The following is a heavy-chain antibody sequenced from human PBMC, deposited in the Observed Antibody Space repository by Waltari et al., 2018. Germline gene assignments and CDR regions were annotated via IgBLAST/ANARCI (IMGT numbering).Heavy chain of an antibody. D-gene: IGHD2-15*01. CDR3: VRDLRWAFDI. V-gene: IGHV3-7*01. CDR1: GFTCINSW. Sequence: EVQVVESGGGLVPPGGSLILSCEAPGFTCINSWMNWVRQAPGKGLEWVAKINPDGSAKTYVDSVKGRFTISRDNAKNSLYLPMNSLRAEDTAVYYCVRDLRWAFDIWGQGTMVTVSA. CDR2: INPDGSAK. J-gene: IGHJ3*02.